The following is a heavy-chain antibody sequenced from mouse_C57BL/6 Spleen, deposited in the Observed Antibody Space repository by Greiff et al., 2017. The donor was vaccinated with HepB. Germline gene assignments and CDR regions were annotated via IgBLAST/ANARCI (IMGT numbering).Heavy chain of an antibody. CDR3: ARYYYGSGYFDY. CDR1: GYAFTNYL. CDR2: INPGSGGT. D-gene: IGHD1-1*01. Sequence: QVQLQQSGAELVRPGTSVKVSCKASGYAFTNYLIEWVKQRPGQGLEWIGVINPGSGGTNYNEKFKGKATLTADKSSSTAYMQLSSLTSEDSAVYFFARYYYGSGYFDYWGQGTTLTVSS. J-gene: IGHJ2*01. V-gene: IGHV1-54*01.